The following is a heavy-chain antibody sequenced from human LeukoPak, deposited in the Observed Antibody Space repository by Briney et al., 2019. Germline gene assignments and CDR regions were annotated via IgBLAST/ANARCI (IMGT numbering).Heavy chain of an antibody. CDR3: AKVGYSTSNCFRTHDY. Sequence: GGSLRLSCAASGFTFSDAVMSWVRQAPGMGLEWVSAISSDSDVTYYAASVKGRFTISRDNSKSTVYLQMNSLRAEDAATYYCAKVGYSTSNCFRTHDYWGQGALVTVSS. CDR1: GFTFSDAV. V-gene: IGHV3-23*01. D-gene: IGHD1-26*01. CDR2: ISSDSDVT. J-gene: IGHJ4*02.